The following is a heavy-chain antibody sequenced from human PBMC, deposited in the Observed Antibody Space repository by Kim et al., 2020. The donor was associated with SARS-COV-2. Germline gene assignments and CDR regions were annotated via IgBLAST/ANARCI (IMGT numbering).Heavy chain of an antibody. J-gene: IGHJ4*02. V-gene: IGHV3-21*01. Sequence: YADSVKGRLTISRDNAKTSLYLQMTSLRAEDTAVYYWARGTAVAGRRADYWGQGTLVTVSS. CDR3: ARGTAVAGRRADY. D-gene: IGHD6-19*01.